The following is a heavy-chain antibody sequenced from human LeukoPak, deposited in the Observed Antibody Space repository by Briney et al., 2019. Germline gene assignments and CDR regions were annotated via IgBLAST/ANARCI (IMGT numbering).Heavy chain of an antibody. CDR2: IYYSGSS. CDR1: GGSISSGAYY. V-gene: IGHV4-31*03. D-gene: IGHD3-9*01. J-gene: IGHJ4*02. CDR3: ARFHISTGSFDF. Sequence: SQTLSLTCTVSGGSISSGAYYWTWVRQHPGKGLEWIGSIYYSGSSYYNPSLKSRLTISVDTSKNQFSLKLSSVTAADAAVYYCARFHISTGSFDFWGQGTLVTVSS.